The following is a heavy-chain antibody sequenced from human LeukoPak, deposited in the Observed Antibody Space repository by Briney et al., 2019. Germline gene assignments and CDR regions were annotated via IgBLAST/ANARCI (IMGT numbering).Heavy chain of an antibody. CDR2: ISRSSSTI. CDR1: GFTFSSYY. J-gene: IGHJ3*02. V-gene: IGHV3-48*02. CDR3: ARDQFYAFDI. Sequence: GGSLRLSCAGCGFTFSSYYMMWVRQAPGKGLEWVSYISRSSSTIYYADSVKGRFTISRDNAKNSLYLQMNSLRDEDTAVYYCARDQFYAFDIWGQGTMVTVSS.